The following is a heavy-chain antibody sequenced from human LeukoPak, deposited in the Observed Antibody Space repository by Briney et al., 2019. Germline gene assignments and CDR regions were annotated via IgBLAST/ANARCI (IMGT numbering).Heavy chain of an antibody. D-gene: IGHD1-1*01. V-gene: IGHV3-64D*09. CDR2: ISSNGINT. CDR3: VKEDSRNWNRKGYSDY. CDR1: GFTFSRYA. J-gene: IGHJ4*02. Sequence: GGSLRLSCSASGFTFSRYAMHWVRQAPGKGLEYVSAISSNGINTYYADSVKGRFTISRGNSKGTLDLQMSSLRVEDTAVYYCVKEDSRNWNRKGYSDYWGQGTLVTVSS.